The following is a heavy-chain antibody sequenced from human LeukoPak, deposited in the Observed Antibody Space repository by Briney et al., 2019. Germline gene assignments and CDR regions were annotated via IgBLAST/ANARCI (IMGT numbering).Heavy chain of an antibody. V-gene: IGHV1-24*01. CDR2: FDPEDGET. D-gene: IGHD6-19*01. J-gene: IGHJ5*02. Sequence: ASVKVSCKVSGYTLTELSMHWVRQAPGKGLEWMGGFDPEDGETIYAQKLQGRVTMTEDTSTDTAYMELSSLRSEDTAVYYCATNLYSSGWYNWFDPWGQGTLVTVSS. CDR3: ATNLYSSGWYNWFDP. CDR1: GYTLTELS.